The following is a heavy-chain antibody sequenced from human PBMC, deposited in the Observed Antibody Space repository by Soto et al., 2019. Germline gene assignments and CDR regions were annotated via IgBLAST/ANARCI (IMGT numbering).Heavy chain of an antibody. J-gene: IGHJ3*01. CDR2: INDDGTTA. D-gene: IGHD2-21*01. CDR3: AREAWSDAFDV. V-gene: IGHV3-74*01. CDR1: GFTISSYW. Sequence: GGSLRLSCAASGFTISSYWMHWVRQPPGKGLVWVSRINDDGTTASYADSVKDRFTISRDNARNTLYLQMNSLGPEDTAVYYCAREAWSDAFDVWGHGTMVTVSS.